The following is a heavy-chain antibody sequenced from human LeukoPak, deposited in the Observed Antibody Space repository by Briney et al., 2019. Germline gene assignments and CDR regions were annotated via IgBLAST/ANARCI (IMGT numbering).Heavy chain of an antibody. CDR3: ARDGSGDYGDFLDAFDI. V-gene: IGHV3-30-3*01. D-gene: IGHD4-17*01. J-gene: IGHJ3*02. Sequence: GGSLRLSCAASGFTFSSYAMHWVRQAPGKGLEWVAVISYDGSIKYYADSVKGRFTISRDNSKNTLYLQMNSLRAEDTAVYYCARDGSGDYGDFLDAFDIWGQGTMVTVSS. CDR1: GFTFSSYA. CDR2: ISYDGSIK.